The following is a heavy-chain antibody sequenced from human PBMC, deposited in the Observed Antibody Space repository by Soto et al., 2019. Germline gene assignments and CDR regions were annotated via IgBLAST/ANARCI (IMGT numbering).Heavy chain of an antibody. CDR2: IRAYNGNT. CDR1: GYTFASYA. J-gene: IGHJ4*02. CDR3: ERYPPPPVY. V-gene: IGHV1-18*01. Sequence: QVQLVQSGAEVKKPGASVKVSCKASGYTFASYAISRMRRAPGQGLEWMGWIRAYNGNTNYAQKLLRTVTMTTDTSKSTAYMELMSLRSDDAAVYYCERYPPPPVYWGQGTLVTVSS.